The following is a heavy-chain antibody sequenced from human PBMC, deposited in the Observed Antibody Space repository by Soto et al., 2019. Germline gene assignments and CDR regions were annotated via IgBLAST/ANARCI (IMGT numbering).Heavy chain of an antibody. CDR2: ISYDGSNK. D-gene: IGHD3-3*01. CDR1: GFTFGSYG. Sequence: PGGPLSLSCEASGFTFGSYGMHWVRQAPGKGLEWVAVISYDGSNKYYADSVKGRFTISRDNSKNTLYLQMNSLGAEDTAIYYCAKSELRSKYYFDYWGQGTLVTVSS. J-gene: IGHJ4*02. CDR3: AKSELRSKYYFDY. V-gene: IGHV3-30*18.